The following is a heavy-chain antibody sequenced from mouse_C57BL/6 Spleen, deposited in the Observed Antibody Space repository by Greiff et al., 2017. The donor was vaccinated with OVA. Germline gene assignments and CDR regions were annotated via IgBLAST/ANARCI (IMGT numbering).Heavy chain of an antibody. CDR1: GYTFTSYW. V-gene: IGHV1-55*01. CDR2: IYPGSGST. D-gene: IGHD2-3*01. CDR3: AGDGYY. Sequence: QVQLKESGAELVKPGASVKMSCKASGYTFTSYWITWVKQRPGQGLEWIGDIYPGSGSTNYNEKFKSKATLTVDTSSSTAYMQLSSLTSEDSAVYYCAGDGYYWGQGTTLTVSS. J-gene: IGHJ2*01.